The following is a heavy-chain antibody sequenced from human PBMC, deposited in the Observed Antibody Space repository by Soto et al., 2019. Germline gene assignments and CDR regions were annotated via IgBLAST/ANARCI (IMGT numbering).Heavy chain of an antibody. CDR1: GGTFSSYA. D-gene: IGHD3-22*01. V-gene: IGHV1-69*13. Sequence: GASVKVSCKVSGGTFSSYAISWVRQAPGQGLEWMGGIIPIFGTANYAQKFQGRVTITADESTSTAYMELSSLRSEDTAVYYCARTKGITMIVGGWFDPWGQGTLVTVS. CDR3: ARTKGITMIVGGWFDP. J-gene: IGHJ5*02. CDR2: IIPIFGTA.